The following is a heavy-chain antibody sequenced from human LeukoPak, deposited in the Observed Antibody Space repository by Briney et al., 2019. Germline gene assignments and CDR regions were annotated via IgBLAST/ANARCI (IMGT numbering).Heavy chain of an antibody. J-gene: IGHJ4*02. CDR2: ISGSGDET. CDR3: ARLSGTSGTTSRVLED. V-gene: IGHV3-23*01. CDR1: GFTFTTYA. Sequence: QPGGSLRLSCAASGFTFTTYAMTWVRQAPGKGLEWVSAISGSGDETYYTDSVRGRFTISRDNSENTVSLQLSSLRAGDTAVYHCARLSGTSGTTSRVLEDLGQGTLVTVSS. D-gene: IGHD1-1*01.